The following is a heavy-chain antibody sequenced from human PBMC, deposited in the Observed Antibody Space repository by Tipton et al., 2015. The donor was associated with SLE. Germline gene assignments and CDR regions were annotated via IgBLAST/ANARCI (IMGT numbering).Heavy chain of an antibody. J-gene: IGHJ4*02. D-gene: IGHD6-19*01. CDR1: GFTFDDYT. CDR3: ARVQYTSGSYFFDY. Sequence: SLRLSCAVSGFTFDDYTMHWVRQVPGKGLEWVSSISSGSLSMYYGDSVKGRFTISRDNAKNSLYLQMNSLREDDTGVYYCARVQYTSGSYFFDYWGQGTLVTVSS. V-gene: IGHV3-21*03. CDR2: ISSGSLSM.